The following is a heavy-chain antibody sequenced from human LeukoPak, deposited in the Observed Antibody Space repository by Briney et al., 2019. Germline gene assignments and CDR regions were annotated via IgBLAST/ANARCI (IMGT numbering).Heavy chain of an antibody. V-gene: IGHV4-39*07. D-gene: IGHD3-22*01. J-gene: IGHJ4*02. CDR3: ARDPPRYDSSGYYPDY. CDR2: IYYSGST. Sequence: ASETLSLTCTVSGGSISSSSYHWGWIRQPPGKGLEWIGSIYYSGSTYYNPSLKSRVTISVDTSKNQFSLRLSSVTAADTAVYYCARDPPRYDSSGYYPDYWGQGTLVTVSS. CDR1: GGSISSSSYH.